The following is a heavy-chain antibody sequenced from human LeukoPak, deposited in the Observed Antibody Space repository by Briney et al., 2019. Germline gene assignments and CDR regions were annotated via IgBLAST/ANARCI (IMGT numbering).Heavy chain of an antibody. V-gene: IGHV3-21*01. D-gene: IGHD6-19*01. J-gene: IGHJ4*02. CDR1: GFIFSTYS. CDR2: ISSSSHI. Sequence: GGSLRLSCAASGFIFSTYSMKWVRQAPGKGLEWVSSISSSSHIYYADSVKGRFTISRDNAKNSLYLQMNSLRAEDTAVYYCARYSSGWYINYWGQGTLVTVSS. CDR3: ARYSSGWYINY.